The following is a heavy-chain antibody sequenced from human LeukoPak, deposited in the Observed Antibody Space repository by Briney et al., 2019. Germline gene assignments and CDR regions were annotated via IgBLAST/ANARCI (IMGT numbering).Heavy chain of an antibody. Sequence: SETLSLTCAVYGGSFSGYYWSWIRQPPGKGLEWIGEINHSGSTNYNPSLKSRVTISVDTSKNQFSLKLSSVTAADTAVYYCARRKGYVGWFDPWGQGTLVTVSS. D-gene: IGHD1-1*01. J-gene: IGHJ5*02. CDR1: GGSFSGYY. CDR3: ARRKGYVGWFDP. CDR2: INHSGST. V-gene: IGHV4-34*01.